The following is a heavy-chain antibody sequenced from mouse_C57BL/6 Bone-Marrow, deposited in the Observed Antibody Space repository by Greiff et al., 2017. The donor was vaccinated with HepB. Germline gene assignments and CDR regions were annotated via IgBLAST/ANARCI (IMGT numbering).Heavy chain of an antibody. J-gene: IGHJ2*01. D-gene: IGHD2-4*01. Sequence: EVKLLESGPALVKPSQTVSLTCTVTGYSITNGNLWWNWLRQVPGRKKEWIGYISSSGSTDSNPSLKSRISITIDTSNNQLFLQLNSVTTEDIATYYCARDYDYDGAGLGYWGQGTTLTVSS. CDR1: GYSITNGNLW. CDR2: ISSSGST. V-gene: IGHV3-4*01. CDR3: ARDYDYDGAGLGY.